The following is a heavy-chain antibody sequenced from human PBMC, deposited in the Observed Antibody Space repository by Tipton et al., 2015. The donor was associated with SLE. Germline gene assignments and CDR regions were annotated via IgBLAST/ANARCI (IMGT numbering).Heavy chain of an antibody. Sequence: AVSGVIFSNFWMSWVRQAPGKGLEWVANINQDGSETYYLDSVKGRFTISRDNARKSLYLHVNSLRAEDTAVYYCVAIPFYWGRGTLVSVSS. CDR3: VAIPFY. J-gene: IGHJ4*02. CDR1: GVIFSNFW. D-gene: IGHD2-2*02. V-gene: IGHV3-7*01. CDR2: INQDGSET.